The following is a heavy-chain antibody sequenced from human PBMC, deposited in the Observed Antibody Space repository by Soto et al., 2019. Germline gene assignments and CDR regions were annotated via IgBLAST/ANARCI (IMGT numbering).Heavy chain of an antibody. V-gene: IGHV1-69*13. CDR2: IIPIFGTA. Sequence: SVKISCKASGGTFSSYAISWVRQAPGQGLEWMGGIIPIFGTANYAQKFQGRVTITADESTSTAYMELSSLRSEDTAVYYCAREPGIAVAGTMGGPFEPWGKGTLVTVSS. CDR1: GGTFSSYA. D-gene: IGHD6-19*01. J-gene: IGHJ5*02. CDR3: AREPGIAVAGTMGGPFEP.